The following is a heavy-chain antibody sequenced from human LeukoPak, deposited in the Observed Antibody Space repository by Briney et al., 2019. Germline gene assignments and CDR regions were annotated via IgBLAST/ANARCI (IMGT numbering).Heavy chain of an antibody. J-gene: IGHJ5*02. V-gene: IGHV3-21*01. CDR1: GFTFSTYT. CDR2: ISSSGSYI. Sequence: GGSLRLSCAASGFTFSTYTMNWVRQPPGKGLEWVSYISSSGSYIYYADSVKGRFTISRDKNSLYLQMDSLRAEDTAVYYCARDSRQWVEQLPYGWFDPWGQGTLVTVSP. CDR3: ARDSRQWVEQLPYGWFDP. D-gene: IGHD1-26*01.